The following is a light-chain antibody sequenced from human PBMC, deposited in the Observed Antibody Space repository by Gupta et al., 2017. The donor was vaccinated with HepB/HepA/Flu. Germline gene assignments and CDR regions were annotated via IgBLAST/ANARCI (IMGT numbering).Light chain of an antibody. CDR2: EVT. J-gene: IGLJ1*01. CDR3: SSYAGSNTQV. Sequence: QSALTQPPSASGSPGQSVTISCTGTSSDVGGYNYVSWYQQHPGKAPKLMIYEVTKRPSGVPVRFSGSKSGNTASLTVSGLQAEDKADYYCSSYAGSNTQVFGTGTKLTVL. CDR1: SSDVGGYNY. V-gene: IGLV2-8*01.